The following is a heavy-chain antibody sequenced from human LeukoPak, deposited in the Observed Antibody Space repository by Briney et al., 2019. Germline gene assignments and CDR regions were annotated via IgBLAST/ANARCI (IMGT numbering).Heavy chain of an antibody. CDR3: ARDKGEYYYDRKSGWFEP. Sequence: AGGSLRLSCAASGFTLCRYSMNWVRQAPGKGLEWVSYISSSSSTIYYADSVKGRFTISRDNAKNSLYLQMNSLRDEDTAVYYCARDKGEYYYDRKSGWFEPLGQGTLVTVSS. D-gene: IGHD3-22*01. CDR2: ISSSSSTI. CDR1: GFTLCRYS. J-gene: IGHJ5*02. V-gene: IGHV3-48*02.